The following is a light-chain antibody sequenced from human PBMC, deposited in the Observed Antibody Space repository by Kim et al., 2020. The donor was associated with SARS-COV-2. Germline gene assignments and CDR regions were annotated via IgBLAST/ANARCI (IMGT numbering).Light chain of an antibody. CDR2: ATS. Sequence: ASVGDSITITWRASVGIVNYLAWFQQKPGKAPKSLIYATSILQSGVSSRFSGGGSGTEFTLTISSVQPEDFATYYCQQYNSYPCTFGQGTKLEI. CDR3: QQYNSYPCT. V-gene: IGKV1-16*01. J-gene: IGKJ2*02. CDR1: VGIVNY.